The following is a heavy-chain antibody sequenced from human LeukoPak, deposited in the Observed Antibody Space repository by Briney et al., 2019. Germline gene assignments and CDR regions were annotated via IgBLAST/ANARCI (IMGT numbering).Heavy chain of an antibody. V-gene: IGHV3-43*02. CDR3: ARDRYCSYTTCHGWFDP. CDR1: GFTFDDFA. CDR2: ISGDGGST. Sequence: GGSLRLSCAASGFTFDDFAMHWVRQAPGKGLEWVSLISGDGGSTYYADSVKGRFTISRDNSKNSLYLQMNSLRTEDTALYYCARDRYCSYTTCHGWFDPWDQGTLVTVSS. J-gene: IGHJ5*02. D-gene: IGHD2-2*01.